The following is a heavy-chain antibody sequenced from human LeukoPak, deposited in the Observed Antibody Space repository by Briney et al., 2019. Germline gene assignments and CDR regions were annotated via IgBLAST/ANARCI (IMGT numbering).Heavy chain of an antibody. CDR1: GFTFSSYS. Sequence: GGSLRLSCAASGFTFSSYSMNWVRQAPGKGLEWVSYISSSSSTIYYADSVKGRFTISRDNAKNSLYLQMNSLRAEDTAVYYCARVPRRYFDYWGQGTLVTVSS. J-gene: IGHJ4*02. CDR2: ISSSSSTI. CDR3: ARVPRRYFDY. V-gene: IGHV3-48*04.